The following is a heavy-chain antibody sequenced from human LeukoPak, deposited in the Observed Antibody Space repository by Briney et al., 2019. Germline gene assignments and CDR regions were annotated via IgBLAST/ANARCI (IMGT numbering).Heavy chain of an antibody. V-gene: IGHV3-48*03. J-gene: IGHJ4*02. CDR2: ISTSSRTI. CDR1: GFTFSTYE. Sequence: GGSLRLSCAASGFTFSTYEMNWVRQAPGKGLEWVSYISTSSRTIYYADSVKGRFTISRDNAKNSLYLQMNSLRAEDTAVYYCARSDYGAAFDYWGQGTLVTVSS. D-gene: IGHD4-17*01. CDR3: ARSDYGAAFDY.